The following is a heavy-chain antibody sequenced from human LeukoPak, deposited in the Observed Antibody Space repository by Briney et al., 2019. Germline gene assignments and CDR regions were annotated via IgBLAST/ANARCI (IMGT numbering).Heavy chain of an antibody. Sequence: PGGSLRLSCVVSGFTFDDYAMHWVRQGPRKGLEWVSLISGDGGRTYYADSVKGRFTISRDNSKNSLYLEMNSLRTEDTALYYCAKDILSGFYETFDYWGQGTLVTVSS. CDR1: GFTFDDYA. CDR3: AKDILSGFYETFDY. D-gene: IGHD6-19*01. V-gene: IGHV3-43*02. J-gene: IGHJ4*02. CDR2: ISGDGGRT.